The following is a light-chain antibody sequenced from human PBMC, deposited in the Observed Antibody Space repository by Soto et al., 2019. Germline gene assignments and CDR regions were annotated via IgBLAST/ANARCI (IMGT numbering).Light chain of an antibody. CDR1: QTVRNNY. CDR2: DAY. V-gene: IGKV3-20*01. CDR3: QQFSSYPLT. J-gene: IGKJ4*01. Sequence: EFVLTQSPGTLSLSPGERATLSCRASQTVRNNYLAWYQQKPGQAPRLLLYDAYSRATCIPDRFSGGGSGTDFTLTISRLEPEDFAVYYCQQFSSYPLTFGGGTKVEIK.